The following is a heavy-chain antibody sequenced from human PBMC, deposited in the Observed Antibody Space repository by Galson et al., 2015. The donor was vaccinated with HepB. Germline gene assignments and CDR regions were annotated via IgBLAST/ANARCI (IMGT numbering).Heavy chain of an antibody. CDR1: GFTFGDYA. CDR2: IRSKAYGGTT. CDR3: TRERYSSGPGRFQH. D-gene: IGHD6-19*01. Sequence: SLRLSCAASGFTFGDYAMSWVRQAPGKGLEWVGFIRSKAYGGTTEYAASVKGRFTISRDDSKSIAYLQMNSLKTEDSAVYYCTRERYSSGPGRFQHWGQGTLVTVSS. J-gene: IGHJ1*01. V-gene: IGHV3-49*04.